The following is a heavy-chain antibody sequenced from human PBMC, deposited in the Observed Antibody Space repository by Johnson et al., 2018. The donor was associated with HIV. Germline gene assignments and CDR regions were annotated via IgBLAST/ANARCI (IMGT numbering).Heavy chain of an antibody. Sequence: QVQLVESGGGLVQPGRSLRLSCAASGFTFSSYGMHWVRQAPGKGLEWVAFIRYDGSKKYYVDSVKGRFTISRDNSKNSLYLQMNSLRAEDTAVYYCAKVGSGYSSSSWGQGTMVTVSS. CDR1: GFTFSSYG. V-gene: IGHV3-30*02. CDR3: AKVGSGYSSSS. D-gene: IGHD6-13*01. CDR2: IRYDGSKK. J-gene: IGHJ3*01.